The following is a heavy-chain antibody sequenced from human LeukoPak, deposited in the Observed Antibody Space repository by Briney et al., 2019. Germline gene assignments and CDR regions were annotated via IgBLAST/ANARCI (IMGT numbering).Heavy chain of an antibody. CDR2: IYYSGST. CDR1: GGSISSYY. J-gene: IGHJ3*02. V-gene: IGHV4-59*01. D-gene: IGHD3-22*01. Sequence: SETLSLTCTVSGGSISSYYWSWIRQPPGKGLEWIGYIYYSGSTNYNPSLKSRVTISVDTSKNQLSLKLSSVTAADTAVYYCASLYYYDSSGYYFDAFDIWGQGTMVTVSS. CDR3: ASLYYYDSSGYYFDAFDI.